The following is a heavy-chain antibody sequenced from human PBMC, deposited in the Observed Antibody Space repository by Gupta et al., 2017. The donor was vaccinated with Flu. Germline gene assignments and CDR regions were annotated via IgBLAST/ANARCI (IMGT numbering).Heavy chain of an antibody. CDR3: ARDRKQLVRGHYYYYYGMDV. CDR2: INPNSGGT. Sequence: QVQLVQSGAEVKKPGASVKVSCTASGYTVTGYYMHCVRPAPGPGLEWMGWINPNSGGTNYAQKFQGRVTMTRDTSISTAYMELSRLRSDDTAVYYCARDRKQLVRGHYYYYYGMDVWGQGTTVTVSS. D-gene: IGHD6-6*01. CDR1: GYTVTGYY. V-gene: IGHV1-2*02. J-gene: IGHJ6*02.